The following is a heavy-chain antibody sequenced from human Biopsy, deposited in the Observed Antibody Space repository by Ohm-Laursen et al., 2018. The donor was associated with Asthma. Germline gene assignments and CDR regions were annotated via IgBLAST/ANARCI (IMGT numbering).Heavy chain of an antibody. CDR3: ARGYSGTDRIVYYYSGMEV. CDR2: IIPIFGTS. CDR1: GGTSSRYA. J-gene: IGHJ6*02. V-gene: IGHV1-69*13. Sequence: SVKVSCKASGGTSSRYAISWVRQAPGQGLEWMGGIIPIFGTSNYAQKFQGRVTFTADESTSSAYMELSSLRSEDSAVYYCARGYSGTDRIVYYYSGMEVWGQGTTVTVSS. D-gene: IGHD5-12*01.